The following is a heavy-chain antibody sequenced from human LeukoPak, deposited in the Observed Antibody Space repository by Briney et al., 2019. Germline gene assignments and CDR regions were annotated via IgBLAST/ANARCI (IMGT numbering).Heavy chain of an antibody. J-gene: IGHJ3*02. D-gene: IGHD3-3*01. CDR2: IYHSGST. Sequence: PSETLPLTCAVSGYSISSGYYWGWIRQPPGKGLEWIGSIYHSGSTYYNPSLKSRVTISVDTSKNQFSLKLSSVTAADTAVYYCARSRWRITIFGVVIRDAFDIWGQGTMVTVSS. CDR1: GYSISSGYY. V-gene: IGHV4-38-2*01. CDR3: ARSRWRITIFGVVIRDAFDI.